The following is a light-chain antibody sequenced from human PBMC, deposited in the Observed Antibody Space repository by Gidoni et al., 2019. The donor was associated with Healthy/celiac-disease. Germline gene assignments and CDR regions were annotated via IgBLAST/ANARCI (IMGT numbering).Light chain of an antibody. CDR2: DNN. CDR1: SSNSGNNY. J-gene: IGLJ1*01. V-gene: IGLV1-51*01. Sequence: QSVLTPPPSGSAAPGQKVTISCSGSSSNSGNNYVSWYQQLPGTAPKLLIYDNNKRPSGIPDRFSGSKSGTSATLGITGLQTGDEADYYCGTWDSSLSAGVFGTGTKVTVL. CDR3: GTWDSSLSAGV.